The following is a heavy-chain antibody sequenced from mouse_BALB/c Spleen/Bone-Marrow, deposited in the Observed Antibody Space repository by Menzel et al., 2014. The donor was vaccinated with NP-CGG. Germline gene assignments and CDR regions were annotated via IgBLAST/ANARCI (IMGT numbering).Heavy chain of an antibody. CDR2: IDPANGNT. V-gene: IGHV14-3*02. J-gene: IGHJ3*01. CDR3: ARNGNYGAWFAY. Sequence: VQLQQSGAELVKPGASVKLSCTASGFNIEDTYMHWVKQRPEQGLEWIGRIDPANGNTKYDPKFQGKATITADTSSNTAYLQLSSLTSEDTAVYYCARNGNYGAWFAYWGQGTLVTVSA. CDR1: GFNIEDTY. D-gene: IGHD2-1*01.